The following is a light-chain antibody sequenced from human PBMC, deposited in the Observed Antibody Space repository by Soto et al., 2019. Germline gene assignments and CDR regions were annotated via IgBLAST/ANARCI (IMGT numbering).Light chain of an antibody. Sequence: QSALTQPASVSGPPGQSITISCTGTSSDVGSYNLVSWYQQHPGKAPKLMIYEVSKRPSGVSNRFSGSKPGNTASLTISGLQAEDEADYYCCSYAGSSTFVFGTGTKVTVL. V-gene: IGLV2-23*02. CDR1: SSDVGSYNL. CDR3: CSYAGSSTFV. J-gene: IGLJ1*01. CDR2: EVS.